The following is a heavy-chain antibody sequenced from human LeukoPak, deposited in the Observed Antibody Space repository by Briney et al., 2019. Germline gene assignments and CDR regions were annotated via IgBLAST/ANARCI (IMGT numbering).Heavy chain of an antibody. J-gene: IGHJ4*02. Sequence: PSETLSLTCAVYGGSFSAYYWSWVRQPPGKGLEWIGETHHSGSTSYNPSLKSRVTISINTSKNQFPLRLTSVTAADTAIYYCARNGDYNLDSWGQGTLVTVSS. D-gene: IGHD4-17*01. V-gene: IGHV4-34*01. CDR1: GGSFSAYY. CDR3: ARNGDYNLDS. CDR2: THHSGST.